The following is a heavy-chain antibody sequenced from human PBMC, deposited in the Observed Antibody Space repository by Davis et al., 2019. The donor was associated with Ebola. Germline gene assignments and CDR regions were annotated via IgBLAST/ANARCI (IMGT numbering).Heavy chain of an antibody. D-gene: IGHD6-6*01. CDR2: IYSSGST. CDR3: ARLSGLFSSSSGALYFDL. V-gene: IGHV4-61*09. CDR1: GASITSGYFS. J-gene: IGHJ2*01. Sequence: SETLSLTCNVSGASITSGYFSWSWVRQPAGKGLEWIGHIYSSGSTKYNPSLKSRLTTSIDRSQKHFSLKLTSVTAADAAVYFCARLSGLFSSSSGALYFDLWGRGTLVSVSS.